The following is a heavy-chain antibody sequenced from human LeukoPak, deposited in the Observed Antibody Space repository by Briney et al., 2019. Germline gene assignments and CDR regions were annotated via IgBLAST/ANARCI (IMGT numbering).Heavy chain of an antibody. J-gene: IGHJ1*01. V-gene: IGHV4-61*02. D-gene: IGHD3-22*01. CDR1: SCSISSGSYY. Sequence: SETLSPTCTGSSCSISSGSYYWSSIRQPAGRGLELIPRSYTSGSTNYNHSLKIRVTISADTSNNQFSQKLSSVTSADNAGDYCARGVAYYYVSSGYLYWGQGTLVTVSS. CDR3: ARGVAYYYVSSGYLY. CDR2: SYTSGST.